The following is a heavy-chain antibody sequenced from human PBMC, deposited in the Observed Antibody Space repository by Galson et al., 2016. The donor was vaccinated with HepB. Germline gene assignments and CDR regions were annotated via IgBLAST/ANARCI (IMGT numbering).Heavy chain of an antibody. V-gene: IGHV6-1*01. D-gene: IGHD3-10*01. CDR2: TFYRSNWQN. CDR3: ARSYLLGRGFGW. Sequence: CAISGDSVSNNNAGWYWIRQSPSRGLECLGRTFYRSNWQNDYADSVNSRISINADTAKNEFSLHLSSVTPEDTGVYYCARSYLLGRGFGWWGQGTLVTVSS. CDR1: GDSVSNNNAG. J-gene: IGHJ4*02.